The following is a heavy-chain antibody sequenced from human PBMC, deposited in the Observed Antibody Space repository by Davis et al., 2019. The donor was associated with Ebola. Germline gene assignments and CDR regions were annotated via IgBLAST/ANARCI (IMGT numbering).Heavy chain of an antibody. CDR1: GGSISSGAYY. CDR3: ARGHWNLGVGWFDP. J-gene: IGHJ5*02. D-gene: IGHD1-7*01. Sequence: SETLSLTCTVSGGSISSGAYYWSWIRQHPGKGLEWIGYIYYSGSTYYNPSLKSRLTISVDTSKNQFSLKLSSVTAADTAVYYCARGHWNLGVGWFDPWGQGTLVTVSS. CDR2: IYYSGST. V-gene: IGHV4-31*03.